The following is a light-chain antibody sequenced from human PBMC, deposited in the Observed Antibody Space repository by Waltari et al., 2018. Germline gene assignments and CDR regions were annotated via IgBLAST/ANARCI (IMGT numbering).Light chain of an antibody. J-gene: IGLJ3*02. CDR1: SRDIGGTNS. CDR3: SAFAGSNNFGV. Sequence: QSALTQPPSASGSPGQSVTISCTGTSRDIGGTNSVSWYQQRPGKAPRFLIYYVNNRPSGVSDRFSGSKSGNTASLTVSGLQPDDEATYYCSAFAGSNNFGVFGGGTKLTVL. V-gene: IGLV2-8*01. CDR2: YVN.